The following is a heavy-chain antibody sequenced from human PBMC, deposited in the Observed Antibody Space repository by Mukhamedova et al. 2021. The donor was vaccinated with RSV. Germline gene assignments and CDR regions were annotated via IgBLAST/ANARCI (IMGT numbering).Heavy chain of an antibody. J-gene: IGHJ4*01. CDR3: AKEGYCSGSDCYRLFDY. V-gene: IGHV3-23*01. CDR1: FA. Sequence: FAMYWVRQAPGKGLECVSVITASGAGTHYADFVKGRFTISRDTSKNTVYLQMNSLRAVDTAVYYCAKEGYCSGSDCYRLFDYWG. D-gene: IGHD2-15*01. CDR2: ITASGAGT.